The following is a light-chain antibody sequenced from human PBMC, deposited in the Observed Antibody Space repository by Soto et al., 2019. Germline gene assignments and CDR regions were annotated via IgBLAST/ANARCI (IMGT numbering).Light chain of an antibody. J-gene: IGKJ1*01. V-gene: IGKV1-17*01. Sequence: DIQMTQSPSSLSASVGDRLTITCRASQVITNDLGWYQQKPGKAPKRLIYAASTLQSGVPSRFSGSGSGTEFTLTISSLQPEDVATYYCLQLKTYPWTFGQGT. CDR3: LQLKTYPWT. CDR2: AAS. CDR1: QVITND.